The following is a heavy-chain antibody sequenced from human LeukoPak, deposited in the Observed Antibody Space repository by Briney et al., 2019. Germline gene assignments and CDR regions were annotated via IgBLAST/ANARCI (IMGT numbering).Heavy chain of an antibody. CDR1: GFTVSSNY. Sequence: GGSLRLSCAVSGFTVSSNYFSWVRQAPGKGLEWVSVIYTEGTTYYADSVKGRFIISRDNSKNPVYLQMNSLRVEDTAVYYCASEGDWGQGTLVTVSS. CDR3: ASEGD. D-gene: IGHD3-16*01. J-gene: IGHJ4*02. V-gene: IGHV3-66*02. CDR2: IYTEGTT.